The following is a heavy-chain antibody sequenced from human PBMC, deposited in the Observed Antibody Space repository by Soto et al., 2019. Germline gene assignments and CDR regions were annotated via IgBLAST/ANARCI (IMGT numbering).Heavy chain of an antibody. J-gene: IGHJ5*02. D-gene: IGHD4-4*01. CDR2: IWYDGSNK. Sequence: QVRLVESGGGVVQPGRSLRLSCAASGFTFSSYGMHWVRQAPGKGLDWVAVIWYDGSNKYYADSVKGRFTISRDNSKNTLYLQMNSLRAEDTAVYYCARESGALTVTRYNWFDPWGQGTLVTVSS. CDR1: GFTFSSYG. CDR3: ARESGALTVTRYNWFDP. V-gene: IGHV3-33*01.